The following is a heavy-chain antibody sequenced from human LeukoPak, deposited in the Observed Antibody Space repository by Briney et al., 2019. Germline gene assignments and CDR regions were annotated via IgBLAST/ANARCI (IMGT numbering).Heavy chain of an antibody. CDR3: VRDMGYYDKV. J-gene: IGHJ4*02. D-gene: IGHD3-22*01. V-gene: IGHV3-74*01. CDR1: GFTFSTSW. Sequence: GGSLRLSCATSGFTFSTSWMHWVRQAPGKGLVWVSRINTDGNTRDYADSVKGRFTISRDNAKNTLFLQMNSLRAEDTAIYYCVRDMGYYDKVWGQGTLVTVSS. CDR2: INTDGNTR.